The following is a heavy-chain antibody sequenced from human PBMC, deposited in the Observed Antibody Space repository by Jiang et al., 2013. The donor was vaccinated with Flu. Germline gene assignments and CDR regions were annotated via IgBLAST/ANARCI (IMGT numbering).Heavy chain of an antibody. Sequence: SGAEVKKPGSSVEVSCMASSGSLSSYDINWVRQAPGQGLEWVGKIIPVVDMASYAQKFQGRVTITADRSTSKVYLEVSSLTSEDTAVYYCARGGALDVWGPG. D-gene: IGHD1-26*01. J-gene: IGHJ3*01. CDR1: SGSLSSYD. V-gene: IGHV1-69*04. CDR2: IIPVVDMA. CDR3: ARGGALDV.